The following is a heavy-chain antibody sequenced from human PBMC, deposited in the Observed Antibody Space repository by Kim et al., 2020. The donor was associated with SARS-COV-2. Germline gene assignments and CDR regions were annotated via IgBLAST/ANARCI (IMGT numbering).Heavy chain of an antibody. CDR3: MKGGWGWIWDH. CDR2: MDGSDGTT. J-gene: IGHJ1*01. D-gene: IGHD2-2*03. CDR1: GFTFTGYA. Sequence: GGSLRLSCTTSGFTFTGYAMSWVRQTPGKGLEWVSSMDGSDGTTYYVDSVKGRFTISRDNSQNTLYLQMSSLRADDTAVYYCMKGGWGWIWDHWGQGT. V-gene: IGHV3-23*01.